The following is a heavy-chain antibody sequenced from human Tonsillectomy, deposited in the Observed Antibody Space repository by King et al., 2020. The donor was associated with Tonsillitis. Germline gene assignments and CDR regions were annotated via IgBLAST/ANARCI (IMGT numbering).Heavy chain of an antibody. V-gene: IGHV4-30-2*01. Sequence: QLQESGSRLVKPSQTLSLTCAVSGGSISSGGYSWSWIRQPPGKGLEWIGFIYHSGSTYYNPSLKSRVTISVDRSKNQFSLKLSSVTAAYTALYYCTSRGYSYGFDYWGQGTLVTVSS. D-gene: IGHD5-18*01. CDR3: TSRGYSYGFDY. CDR1: GGSISSGGYS. J-gene: IGHJ4*02. CDR2: IYHSGST.